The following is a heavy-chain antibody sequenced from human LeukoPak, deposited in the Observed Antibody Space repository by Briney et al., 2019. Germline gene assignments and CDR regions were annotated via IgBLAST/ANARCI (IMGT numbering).Heavy chain of an antibody. Sequence: PGGSLRLSCAASGFTFSSYGMHWVRQAPGKGLEWVAVIWYDGSNKYYADSVKGRFTISRDNSKNTLYLQMNSLRAEDTAVYYCARGESEYPRIAAAGSGDYWGQGTLVTVSS. CDR2: IWYDGSNK. J-gene: IGHJ4*02. V-gene: IGHV3-33*01. CDR3: ARGESEYPRIAAAGSGDY. CDR1: GFTFSSYG. D-gene: IGHD6-13*01.